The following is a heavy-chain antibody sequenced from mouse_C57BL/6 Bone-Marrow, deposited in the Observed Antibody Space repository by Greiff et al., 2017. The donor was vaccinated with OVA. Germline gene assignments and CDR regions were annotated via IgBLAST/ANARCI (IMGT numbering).Heavy chain of an antibody. CDR1: GFSLSTSGMG. CDR3: ARRVVYGNYAAWFAY. D-gene: IGHD2-1*01. J-gene: IGHJ3*01. V-gene: IGHV8-12*01. CDR2: IYWDDDK. Sequence: QVTLKESGPGILQSSQTLSLTCSFSGFSLSTSGMGVSWIRQPSGKGLEWLAHIYWDDDKRYNPSLKSRLTISKDTSRNQVFLKITSVDTADTATYYCARRVVYGNYAAWFAYWGQGTLVTVSA.